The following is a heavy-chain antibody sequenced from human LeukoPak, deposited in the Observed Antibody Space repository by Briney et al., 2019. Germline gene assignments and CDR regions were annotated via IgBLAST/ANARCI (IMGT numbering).Heavy chain of an antibody. CDR3: ATNRIYDSSGYYYDYYYGMDV. D-gene: IGHD3-22*01. J-gene: IGHJ6*02. CDR1: GFTFSSYA. Sequence: PGGSLRLSCAASGFTFSSYAMSWVRQAPGKGLEWVSAISGSGGSTYYADSVKGRFTISRDNSKNTLYLQMNSLRAEDTAVYYCATNRIYDSSGYYYDYYYGMDVWGQGTTVTVSS. V-gene: IGHV3-23*01. CDR2: ISGSGGST.